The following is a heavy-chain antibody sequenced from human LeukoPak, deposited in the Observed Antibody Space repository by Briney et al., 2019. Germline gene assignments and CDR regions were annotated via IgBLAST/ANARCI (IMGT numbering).Heavy chain of an antibody. D-gene: IGHD5-18*01. CDR2: MTTSGNTI. CDR3: ARDVGYSDGAHDAFDI. J-gene: IGHJ3*02. V-gene: IGHV3-48*01. Sequence: AGGSLRLSCVVSGITFSGYSMIWVRQAPGKGLEWLSFMTTSGNTIFYAESVKDRFTISRDNAKNTVYLQMNTLRAEDTAVYYCARDVGYSDGAHDAFDIWGQGTMVTVSS. CDR1: GITFSGYS.